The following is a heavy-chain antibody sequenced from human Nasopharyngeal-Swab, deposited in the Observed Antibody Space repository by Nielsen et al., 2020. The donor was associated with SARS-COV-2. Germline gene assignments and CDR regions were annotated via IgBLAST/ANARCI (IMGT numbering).Heavy chain of an antibody. CDR3: AKSSHYGSEYYYYYYMDV. D-gene: IGHD3-10*01. CDR2: ISGSGGST. V-gene: IGHV3-23*01. Sequence: GESLKISCAASGFTFSSYAMSWVRQAPGKGLEWVSAISGSGGSTYYADSVKGRFTTSRDNSKNTLYLQMNSLRAEDTAVYYCAKSSHYGSEYYYYYYMDVWGKGTTVTVSS. CDR1: GFTFSSYA. J-gene: IGHJ6*03.